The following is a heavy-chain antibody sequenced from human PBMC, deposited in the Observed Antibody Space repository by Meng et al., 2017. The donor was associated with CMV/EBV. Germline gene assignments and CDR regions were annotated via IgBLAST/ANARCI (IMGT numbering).Heavy chain of an antibody. CDR1: GFRFDDYG. J-gene: IGHJ6*02. CDR3: ASTARNYYYYGMDV. D-gene: IGHD2-21*02. Sequence: GGSLRLSCAASGFRFDDYGMSWVRQAPGKGLEWVSVIYSGGSTYYADSVKGRFTISRDNSKNTLYLQMNSLRPEDTAVYYCASTARNYYYYGMDVWGQGTTVTVSS. CDR2: IYSGGST. V-gene: IGHV3-66*02.